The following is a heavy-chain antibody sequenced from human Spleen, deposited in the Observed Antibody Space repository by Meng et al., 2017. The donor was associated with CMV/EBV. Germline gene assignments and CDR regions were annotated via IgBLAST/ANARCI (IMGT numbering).Heavy chain of an antibody. J-gene: IGHJ4*02. CDR3: ANSITGSFDQ. V-gene: IGHV3-23*05. Sequence: LSLTRFGFTFPTYAMNWARQAPGKGLESVSTIDTGGTKTFYIDSVKGRFTISRDISKNTLYLQMNSLRPEDTAVYYCANSITGSFDQWGQGTLITVSS. CDR1: GFTFPTYA. D-gene: IGHD1-20*01. CDR2: IDTGGTKT.